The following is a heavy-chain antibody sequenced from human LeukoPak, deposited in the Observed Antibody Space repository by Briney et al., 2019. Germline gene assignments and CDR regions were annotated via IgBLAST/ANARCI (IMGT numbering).Heavy chain of an antibody. CDR2: ISGSGGST. CDR1: GFSFSSYA. D-gene: IGHD3-10*01. V-gene: IGHV3-23*01. Sequence: GGSLRLSCAASGFSFSSYAMSWVRQAPGKGLEWVSAISGSGGSTYYADSVKGRFTISRDNSKNTLYLQMNSLRAEDTAVYYCANLDVRGIPSYWGQGTLVTVSS. J-gene: IGHJ4*02. CDR3: ANLDVRGIPSY.